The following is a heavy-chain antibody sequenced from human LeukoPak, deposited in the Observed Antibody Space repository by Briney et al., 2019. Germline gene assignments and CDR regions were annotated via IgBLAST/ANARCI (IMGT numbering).Heavy chain of an antibody. CDR3: AREGATFVWFDP. CDR1: GGSFSGYY. CDR2: INHSGST. J-gene: IGHJ5*02. Sequence: SETLSLTCAVYGGSFSGYYWSWIRQPPGKGLEWIGEINHSGSTNYNPSLKSRVTISVDTSKNQFSLKLSSVTAADTAVYYCAREGATFVWFDPWGQGTLVTVSS. V-gene: IGHV4-34*09. D-gene: IGHD3-10*02.